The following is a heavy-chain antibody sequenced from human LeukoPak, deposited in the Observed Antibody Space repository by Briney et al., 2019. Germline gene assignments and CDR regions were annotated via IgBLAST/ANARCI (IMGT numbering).Heavy chain of an antibody. D-gene: IGHD6-13*01. CDR3: ARGRRAAAGRSYYYYMDV. CDR1: GFTVSSNY. J-gene: IGHJ6*03. V-gene: IGHV3-53*01. CDR2: IFSGGGR. Sequence: GGSLRLSCAASGFTVSSNYMSWVRQAPGKGLDWVSVIFSGGGRNYADSVKGRFTISRDNSKNTLYLQMNSLRAEDTAVYYCARGRRAAAGRSYYYYMDVWGKGTTVTISS.